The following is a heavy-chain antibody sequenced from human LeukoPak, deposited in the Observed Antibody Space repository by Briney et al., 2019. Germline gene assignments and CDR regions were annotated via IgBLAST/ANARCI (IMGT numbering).Heavy chain of an antibody. D-gene: IGHD3-10*01. CDR3: ARPHFGSFNY. CDR2: IKQDGTEK. J-gene: IGHJ4*02. Sequence: GGSLRLSCAASGFTFSSYAMSWVRQAPGKGLEWVANIKQDGTEKYYVDSVKGRFTISRDNAQNSLYLQMNSLRAEDTAVYYCARPHFGSFNYWGQGTLVTVSS. CDR1: GFTFSSYA. V-gene: IGHV3-7*01.